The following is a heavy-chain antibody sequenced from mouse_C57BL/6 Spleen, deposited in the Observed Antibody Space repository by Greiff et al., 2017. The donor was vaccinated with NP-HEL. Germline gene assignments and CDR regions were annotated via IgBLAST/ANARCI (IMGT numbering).Heavy chain of an antibody. D-gene: IGHD3-3*01. V-gene: IGHV1-82*01. J-gene: IGHJ2*01. CDR1: GYAFSSSW. CDR3: ARSVAGRDFFDD. Sequence: QVQLKQSGPELVKPGASVKISCKASGYAFSSSWMNWVKQRPGKGLEWIGRIYPGDGDTNYNGKFKGKATLTADKSSSTAYMQLSSLTSEDSAVYFCARSVAGRDFFDDWGQGTTRTVSS. CDR2: IYPGDGDT.